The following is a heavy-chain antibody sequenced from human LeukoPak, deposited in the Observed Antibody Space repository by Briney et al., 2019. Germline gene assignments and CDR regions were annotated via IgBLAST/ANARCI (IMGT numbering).Heavy chain of an antibody. D-gene: IGHD6-19*01. J-gene: IGHJ6*02. CDR1: GFTFSSYA. V-gene: IGHV3-23*01. CDR3: AKAVAGTKYYYGMDV. Sequence: GGSLRLSCAASGFTFSSYAMSWVRQAPGKGLEWVSVISGSGGSTDYADSVKGRFTISRDNSKNTLDLQMNSLRAEDTAVYYCAKAVAGTKYYYGMDVRGQGATVTVSS. CDR2: ISGSGGST.